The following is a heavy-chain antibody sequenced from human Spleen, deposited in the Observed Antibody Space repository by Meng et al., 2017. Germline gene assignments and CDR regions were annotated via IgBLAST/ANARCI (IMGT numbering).Heavy chain of an antibody. Sequence: QVQLLQSGVEVKKPGASVKVSCKASGYSFTHHGITWVRQAPGQGLEWMGWISAYNGDTNYAQKVQGRVTMTRDTSTSTAYMDLTNLRSDDTAVYYCVSERGGGSLDYWGQGTLVTVSS. CDR2: ISAYNGDT. J-gene: IGHJ4*02. D-gene: IGHD3-10*01. CDR3: VSERGGGSLDY. CDR1: GYSFTHHG. V-gene: IGHV1-18*01.